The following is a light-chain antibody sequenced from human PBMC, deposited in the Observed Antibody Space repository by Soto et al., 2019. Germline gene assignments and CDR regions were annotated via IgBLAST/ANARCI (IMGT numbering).Light chain of an antibody. CDR3: QQYNNWPPLT. J-gene: IGKJ4*01. CDR1: QSVSSN. CDR2: GAS. V-gene: IGKV3-15*01. Sequence: EIVMTQSPATLSVSPGERATLSCRASQSVSSNLAWYQQKPGQAPRRLIYGASTRATGIPARFSGSGSGTEFTLTISSLQSEDVAVYYCQQYNNWPPLTFGGGTKVEIK.